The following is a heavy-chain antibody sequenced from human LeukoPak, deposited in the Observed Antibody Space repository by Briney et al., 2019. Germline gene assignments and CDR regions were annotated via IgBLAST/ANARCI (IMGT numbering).Heavy chain of an antibody. V-gene: IGHV4-34*01. CDR2: INHSGGT. J-gene: IGHJ4*02. CDR3: ARFSDIMISFGGGISYFDF. CDR1: GRSFSDYY. Sequence: SETLSLICALYGRSFSDYYWTWIRQPPGKGIEWIGEINHSGGTDYNPSLRSRVTISVDTYKKHLSLQLSSVTAADTGVYYCARFSDIMISFGGGISYFDFWAQGTLVTVSS. D-gene: IGHD3-16*02.